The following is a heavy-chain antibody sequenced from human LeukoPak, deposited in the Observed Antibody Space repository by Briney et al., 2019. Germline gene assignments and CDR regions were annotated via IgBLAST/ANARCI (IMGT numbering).Heavy chain of an antibody. J-gene: IGHJ3*02. V-gene: IGHV1-46*01. CDR3: ARENVEMATGNAFDI. Sequence: ASVKVSCKASGYTFTSYYMHWVRQAPGQGLEWMGIINPSGGSTSYAQKFQGRVTMARDTSTSTVYMALSSLRSEDTAVYYCARENVEMATGNAFDIWGQGTMVTVSS. CDR1: GYTFTSYY. D-gene: IGHD5-24*01. CDR2: INPSGGST.